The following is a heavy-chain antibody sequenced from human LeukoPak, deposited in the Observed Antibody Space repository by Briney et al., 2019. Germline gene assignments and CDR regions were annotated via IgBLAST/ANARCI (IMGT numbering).Heavy chain of an antibody. V-gene: IGHV3-33*06. J-gene: IGHJ4*02. D-gene: IGHD2-2*01. CDR1: GFTFSNYG. CDR3: AKDRHASSYYFDY. CDR2: IWYDGSNK. Sequence: GGSLRLSCAASGFTFSNYGMHWVRQAPGKGLEWVALIWYDGSNKYYADSVKGRFTISRDNSKNTLYLRMNSLRAEDTAVYYCAKDRHASSYYFDYWGQGTLVTVSS.